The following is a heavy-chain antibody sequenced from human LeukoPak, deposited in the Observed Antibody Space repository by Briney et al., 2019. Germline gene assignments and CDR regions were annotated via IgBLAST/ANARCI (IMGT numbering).Heavy chain of an antibody. CDR3: ARTSLNPYYYYGMDV. V-gene: IGHV1-18*04. D-gene: IGHD6-6*01. Sequence: AASVKVSCKASGYTFTGYYMHWVRQAPGQGLEWMGWISAYNGNTNYAQKLQGRVTMTTDTSTSTTYMELRSLRSDDTAVYYCARTSLNPYYYYGMDVWGQGTTVTVSS. CDR1: GYTFTGYY. CDR2: ISAYNGNT. J-gene: IGHJ6*02.